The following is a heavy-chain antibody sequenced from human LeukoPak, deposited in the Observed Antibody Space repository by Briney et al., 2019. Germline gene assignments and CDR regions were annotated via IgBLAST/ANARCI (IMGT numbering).Heavy chain of an antibody. CDR1: GFTFSSYW. V-gene: IGHV3-7*03. Sequence: PGGSLRLSCAASGFTFSSYWMSWVRQAPGKGLEWVANIKQDGSERYYVDSVKGRFTISRDNAKNSLYLQLNSLRAEDTAVYYCTTYAYSSGYYYFDSWGQGTLVTVSS. D-gene: IGHD6-19*01. J-gene: IGHJ4*02. CDR3: TTYAYSSGYYYFDS. CDR2: IKQDGSER.